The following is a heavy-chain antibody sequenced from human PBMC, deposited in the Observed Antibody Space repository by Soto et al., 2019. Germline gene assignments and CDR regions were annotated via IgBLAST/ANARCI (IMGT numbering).Heavy chain of an antibody. CDR1: GFTFGDSY. D-gene: IGHD2-15*01. Sequence: PGGSLRLSCAGSGFTFGDSYMGWIRQAPGKGLEWLSYISPGSRYPAYADSVKGRFTISRDNARRSLFLQMTSLTAEDTAMYYCVRGGGGGLFDPWGQGTMVTVS. V-gene: IGHV3-11*06. CDR2: ISPGSRYP. J-gene: IGHJ5*02. CDR3: VRGGGGGLFDP.